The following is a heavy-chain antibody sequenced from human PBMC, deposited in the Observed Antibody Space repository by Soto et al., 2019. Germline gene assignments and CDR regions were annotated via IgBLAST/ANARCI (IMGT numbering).Heavy chain of an antibody. D-gene: IGHD1-26*01. CDR2: MKPSTRRT. J-gene: IGHJ4*02. CDR1: GYSFTSLD. Sequence: QVQLVQSGAEVREPGASVKVSCKASGYSFTSLDINWVRQTAGQGLEWMGWMKPSTRRTGYAQKFQGRVTMTRDTSRNTAYMELTALTSDDTAFYYCARGVSAGVDYWGQGTLVTVSS. V-gene: IGHV1-8*01. CDR3: ARGVSAGVDY.